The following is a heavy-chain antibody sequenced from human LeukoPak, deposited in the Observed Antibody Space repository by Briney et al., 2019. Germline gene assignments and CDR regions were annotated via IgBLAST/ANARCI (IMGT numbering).Heavy chain of an antibody. CDR3: ARDTYCSGGSCYNDAFDI. CDR2: IYYSGST. J-gene: IGHJ3*02. V-gene: IGHV4-59*01. Sequence: ASETLSLTCTVSGGSISSYYWSWIRQPPGKGLEWIGYIYYSGSTNYNPSLKSRVTISVDTSKNQFSLKLSSVTAADTAVYYCARDTYCSGGSCYNDAFDIWGQGTMVTVSS. CDR1: GGSISSYY. D-gene: IGHD2-15*01.